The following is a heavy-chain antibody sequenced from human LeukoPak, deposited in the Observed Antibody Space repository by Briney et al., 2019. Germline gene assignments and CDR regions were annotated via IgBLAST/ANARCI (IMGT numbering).Heavy chain of an antibody. V-gene: IGHV3-30-3*01. CDR3: ARAPLYGSGSYFAYAEGAFDT. J-gene: IGHJ3*02. Sequence: GGSLRLSCAASGFTFSSYAMHWVRQAPGKGLEWVAVISYDGSNKYYADSVKGRFTISRDNSKNTLYLQMNSLRAEDTAVYYCARAPLYGSGSYFAYAEGAFDTWGQGTMVTVSS. D-gene: IGHD3-10*01. CDR1: GFTFSSYA. CDR2: ISYDGSNK.